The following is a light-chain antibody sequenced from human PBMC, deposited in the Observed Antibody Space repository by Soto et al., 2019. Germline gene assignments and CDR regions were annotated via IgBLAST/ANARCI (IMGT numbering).Light chain of an antibody. CDR2: AAY. J-gene: IGKJ5*01. Sequence: IPLTQSPSSLSASVGDRVTITCRASQGISSHLAWYQQKPGKAPRLLIYAAYTLQTGVPSRFSGGGSGTDFTLTLSSLQPEDFATYYCQQVNSFPSTFGQGTRLEIK. CDR3: QQVNSFPST. V-gene: IGKV1-9*01. CDR1: QGISSH.